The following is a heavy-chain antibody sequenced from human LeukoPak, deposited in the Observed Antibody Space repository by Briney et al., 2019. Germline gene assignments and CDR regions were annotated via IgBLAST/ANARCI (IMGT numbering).Heavy chain of an antibody. CDR1: GYTFTSNY. CDR2: IYPRDGST. J-gene: IGHJ4*02. Sequence: ASVTVSCTASGYTFTSNYIHWVRQAPGQGLEWMGMIYPRDGSTSYAQKFQGRVTVTRDTSTSTVHMELSGLRSEDTAVYYCARDXEGFDYWGQGXXXXXSS. V-gene: IGHV1-46*01. CDR3: ARDXEGFDY.